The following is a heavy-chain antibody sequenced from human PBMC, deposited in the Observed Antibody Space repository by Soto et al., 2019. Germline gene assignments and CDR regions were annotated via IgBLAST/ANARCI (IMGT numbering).Heavy chain of an antibody. Sequence: GGSLRLSCAASGFTFSSYSMNWVRQAPGKGLEWVSYISSSSSTIYYADSVKGRFTISRDNAKNSLYLQMNSLRAEDTAVYYCARWSSSTSLYTGGPYYYYMDVWGKGTTVTVSS. CDR1: GFTFSSYS. D-gene: IGHD2-2*01. CDR3: ARWSSSTSLYTGGPYYYYMDV. V-gene: IGHV3-48*01. CDR2: ISSSSSTI. J-gene: IGHJ6*03.